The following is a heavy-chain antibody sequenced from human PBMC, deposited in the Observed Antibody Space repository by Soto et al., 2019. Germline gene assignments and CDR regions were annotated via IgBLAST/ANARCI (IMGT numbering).Heavy chain of an antibody. V-gene: IGHV1-69*06. CDR1: GGSFSRYA. D-gene: IGHD3-3*01. CDR3: ARDYDFWSGYHSNWFDP. J-gene: IGHJ5*02. CDR2: IIPIFTTA. Sequence: SVKVSCKTSGGSFSRYAISWVRQGPGRPLEWMGGIIPIFTTANYAQKFQGRVTITADKSTSTAYMELSSLRSEDTAVYYCARDYDFWSGYHSNWFDPWGQGTLVTISS.